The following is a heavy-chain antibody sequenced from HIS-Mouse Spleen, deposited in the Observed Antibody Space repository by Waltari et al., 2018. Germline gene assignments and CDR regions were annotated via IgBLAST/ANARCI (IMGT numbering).Heavy chain of an antibody. CDR2: ISSSSSTI. J-gene: IGHJ4*02. D-gene: IGHD1-26*01. CDR3: ARGPYIVGATTGIDY. Sequence: EVQLVESGGGLVQPGGARRRSCAASGLTFRRYSMNWVRQAPGKGLEWVSYISSSSSTIYYADSVKGRFTISRDNAKNSLYLQMNSLRAEDTAVYYCARGPYIVGATTGIDYWGQGTLVTVSS. CDR1: GLTFRRYS. V-gene: IGHV3-48*01.